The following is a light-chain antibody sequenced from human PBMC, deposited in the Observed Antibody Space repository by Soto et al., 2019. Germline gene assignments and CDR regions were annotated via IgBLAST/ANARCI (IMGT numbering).Light chain of an antibody. CDR2: DAT. Sequence: VVLTQSPATLYLSLGESATLSCRASQSVGSNVAWYQQKRGQAPRLLIYDATERATGIPARFTGSRSGTDFTRSISSLEPDDFAVYYCQQRSDRLSFGGGTVVEI. J-gene: IGKJ4*02. V-gene: IGKV3-11*01. CDR1: QSVGSN. CDR3: QQRSDRLS.